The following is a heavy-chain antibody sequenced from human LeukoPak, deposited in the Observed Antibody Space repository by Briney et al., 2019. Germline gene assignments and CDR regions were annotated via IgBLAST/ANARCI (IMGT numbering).Heavy chain of an antibody. V-gene: IGHV4-30-2*01. D-gene: IGHD1-26*01. CDR3: ARGEALLDY. J-gene: IGHJ4*02. CDR1: GGSISSGGHY. Sequence: SETLSLTCTVSGGSISSGGHYWSWIRQPPGKGLEWIGYIYHSGSTYYNPSLKSRVTISVDRSKNQFSLKLSSVTAADTAVYYCARGEALLDYWGQGTLVTVSS. CDR2: IYHSGST.